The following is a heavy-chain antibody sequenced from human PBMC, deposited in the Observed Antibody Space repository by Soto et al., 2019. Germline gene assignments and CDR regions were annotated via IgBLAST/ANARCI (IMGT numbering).Heavy chain of an antibody. J-gene: IGHJ3*02. CDR2: ISYDGSNK. V-gene: IGHV3-30-3*01. Sequence: QVQLVESGGGVVQPGRSLRLSCAASGLTFSSYAMHWVRQAPGKGLEWVAVISYDGSNKYYADSVKGRFTISRDNSKNTLYLQMNSLRAEDTAVFYCAIRGGYYDSSGYRDAFDILGQGTMVTVSS. CDR1: GLTFSSYA. D-gene: IGHD3-22*01. CDR3: AIRGGYYDSSGYRDAFDI.